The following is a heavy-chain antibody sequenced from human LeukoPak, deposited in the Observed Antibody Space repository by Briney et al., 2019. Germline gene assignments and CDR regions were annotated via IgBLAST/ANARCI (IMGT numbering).Heavy chain of an antibody. D-gene: IGHD2-2*02. CDR2: IDPSDSYT. V-gene: IGHV5-10-1*01. CDR1: GYSFTSYW. CDR3: AREGDIVVVPAAIPNWFDP. Sequence: GESLKISCKGSGYSFTSYWISWVRQMPGKGLVWMGRIDPSDSYTNYSPSFQGHVTISADKSISTAYLQWSSLKASDTAMYYCAREGDIVVVPAAIPNWFDPWGQGTLVTVSS. J-gene: IGHJ5*02.